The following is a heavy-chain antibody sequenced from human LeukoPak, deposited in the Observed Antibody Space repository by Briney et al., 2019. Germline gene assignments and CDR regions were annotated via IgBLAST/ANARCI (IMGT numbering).Heavy chain of an antibody. CDR2: IYYSGST. D-gene: IGHD4-11*01. V-gene: IGHV4-30-4*01. CDR3: ARVAVTTPRYGMDV. Sequence: SETLSLTCTVSGGSIGSGDYYWSWIRQPPGKGLEWIGYIYYSGSTYYNPSLKSRVTISVDTSKNQFSLKLSSVTAADTAVYYCARVAVTTPRYGMDVWGQGTTVTVSS. CDR1: GGSIGSGDYY. J-gene: IGHJ6*02.